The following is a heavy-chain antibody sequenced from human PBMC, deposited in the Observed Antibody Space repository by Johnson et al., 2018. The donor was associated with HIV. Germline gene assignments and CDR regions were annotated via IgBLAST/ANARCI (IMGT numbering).Heavy chain of an antibody. J-gene: IGHJ3*02. Sequence: EVQLVESGGGLVQPGGSPRLSCAASGFTFSSYDMHWVRQATGKGLEWVSAIGTAGDTYYPGSVKGRFTISRENAKNSLYLQMNSLRAGDTAVYYCARGGRKWELLGDDAFDIWGQGTMVTVSS. CDR2: IGTAGDT. CDR3: ARGGRKWELLGDDAFDI. D-gene: IGHD1-26*01. V-gene: IGHV3-13*01. CDR1: GFTFSSYD.